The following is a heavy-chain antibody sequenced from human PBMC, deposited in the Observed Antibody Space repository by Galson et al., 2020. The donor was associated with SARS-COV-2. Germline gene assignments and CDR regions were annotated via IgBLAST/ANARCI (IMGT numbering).Heavy chain of an antibody. CDR2: ISSSSDYI. J-gene: IGHJ6*02. CDR1: GFPFSSYS. Sequence: PGGSLRLSCVVSGFPFSSYSMNWVRQAPGKGLEWVSSISSSSDYIYNADSVKGRFTISRDNAKNSLYLQMNSLRAEDTAVYYCAREASWAMFAMDVWGQGTTVTVSS. CDR3: AREASWAMFAMDV. V-gene: IGHV3-21*01. D-gene: IGHD3-10*02.